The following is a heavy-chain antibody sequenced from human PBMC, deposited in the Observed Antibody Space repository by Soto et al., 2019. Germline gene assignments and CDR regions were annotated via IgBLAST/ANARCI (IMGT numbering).Heavy chain of an antibody. V-gene: IGHV1-3*01. Sequence: ASVKVSCKASGYTFTSYGIHWVRQAPGQRLEWMGWINAANGDTKYSPKFQGRVTVTRDTSASTAYMELSSLRSEDTAVYYCVRRHVSATGIDWFDPWGQGTLVTVSS. CDR3: VRRHVSATGIDWFDP. CDR2: INAANGDT. CDR1: GYTFTSYG. J-gene: IGHJ5*02. D-gene: IGHD6-13*01.